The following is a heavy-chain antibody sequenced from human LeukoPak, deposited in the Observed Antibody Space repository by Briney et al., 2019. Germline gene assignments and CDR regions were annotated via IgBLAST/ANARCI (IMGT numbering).Heavy chain of an antibody. Sequence: GGSLRLSCAASGFTFSSYGMHWVRQAPGKGLEWVAFIRYDGSNKYYADSVKGRFTISRDNSKNTLYLQMNSLRAEDTAVYYCAKDSPYRIVATGGTFDYWGQGTLVTVSS. D-gene: IGHD5-12*01. CDR3: AKDSPYRIVATGGTFDY. V-gene: IGHV3-30*02. CDR1: GFTFSSYG. J-gene: IGHJ4*02. CDR2: IRYDGSNK.